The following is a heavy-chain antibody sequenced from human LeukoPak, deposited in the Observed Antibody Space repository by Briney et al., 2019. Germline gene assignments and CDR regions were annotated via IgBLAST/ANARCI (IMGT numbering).Heavy chain of an antibody. CDR1: GFTFSSYE. D-gene: IGHD6-13*01. J-gene: IGHJ4*02. CDR3: ARDLVSSYSSSWYVWNY. Sequence: GGSLRLSCTASGFTFSSYEMNWVRQAPGKGLEWDSYISSSGSTIYYADSVKGRFTISRDNAENSLYLQMNSLRAEDTALYYCARDLVSSYSSSWYVWNYWGQGTLVTVSS. V-gene: IGHV3-48*03. CDR2: ISSSGSTI.